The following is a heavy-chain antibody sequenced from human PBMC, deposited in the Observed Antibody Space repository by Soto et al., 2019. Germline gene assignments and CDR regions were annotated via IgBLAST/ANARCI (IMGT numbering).Heavy chain of an antibody. CDR1: GGSISSYY. D-gene: IGHD5-12*01. Sequence: SETLSLTCTVSGGSISSYYWSWIWQPPGKGLEWIGYIYYSGSTNYNPSLKSRVTISVDTSKNQFSLKLSSVTAADTAVYYCARQGDIVATIFDYWGQGTLVTVSS. CDR3: ARQGDIVATIFDY. V-gene: IGHV4-59*08. J-gene: IGHJ4*02. CDR2: IYYSGST.